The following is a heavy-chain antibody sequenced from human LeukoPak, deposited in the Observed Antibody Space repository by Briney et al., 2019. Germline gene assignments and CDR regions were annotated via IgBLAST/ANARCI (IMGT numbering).Heavy chain of an antibody. CDR2: ISDSGDST. CDR3: ARDYVVPAAISYFDY. D-gene: IGHD2-2*02. J-gene: IGHJ4*02. CDR1: GFTFSSCA. V-gene: IGHV3-23*01. Sequence: GGSLRLSCAASGFTFSSCALSWVRQAPGKGLEWVSTISDSGDSTYYADSVRGRFTISRDSSKNTLYLQMNSLRAEDTAVYYCARDYVVPAAISYFDYWGQGTLVTVSS.